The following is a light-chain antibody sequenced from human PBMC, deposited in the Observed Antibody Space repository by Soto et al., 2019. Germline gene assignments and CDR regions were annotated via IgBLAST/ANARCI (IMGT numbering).Light chain of an antibody. CDR1: QSISSY. CDR2: AAS. V-gene: IGKV1-39*01. Sequence: DIQMTQSPSSLSASVGDRVTITCRASQSISSYLNWYQQKPGKAPKLLIYAASSLQSGVPSRFSGSGSGTDFTLPISSLQPEDFATYYCQQSYSTPEYTFGQGTKLKIK. J-gene: IGKJ2*01. CDR3: QQSYSTPEYT.